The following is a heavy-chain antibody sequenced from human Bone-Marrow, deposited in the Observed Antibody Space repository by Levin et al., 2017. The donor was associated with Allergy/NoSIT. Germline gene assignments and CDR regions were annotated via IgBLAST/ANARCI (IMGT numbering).Heavy chain of an antibody. J-gene: IGHJ4*02. Sequence: GESLKISCAASGFTFSDPYMNWVRQAPGRGLEWVGRIRSKVAGYITEYAASVKGRFTISRDDSKNSLYLQMNSLRTEDTAVYFCTTDRSGSPDYWGQGTLVTVSS. D-gene: IGHD6-25*01. CDR1: GFTFSDPY. CDR3: TTDRSGSPDY. V-gene: IGHV3-72*01. CDR2: IRSKVAGYIT.